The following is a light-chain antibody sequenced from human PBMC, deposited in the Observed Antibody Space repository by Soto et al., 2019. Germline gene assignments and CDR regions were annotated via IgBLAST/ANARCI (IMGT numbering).Light chain of an antibody. CDR2: DAS. V-gene: IGKV3-11*01. J-gene: IGKJ4*01. CDR3: QQRSNWPLT. CDR1: QSISSH. Sequence: EIVLTQSPATLSLSPGERATLSCRASQSISSHLAWYQQKPGQAPRLLIYDASNRATGIPAMFSGSGSGTDFTLTISSLEPEDFAVYYCQQRSNWPLTFGGGTKVEIK.